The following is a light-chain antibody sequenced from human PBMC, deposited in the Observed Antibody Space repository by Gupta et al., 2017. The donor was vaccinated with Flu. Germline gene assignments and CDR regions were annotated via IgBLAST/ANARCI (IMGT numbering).Light chain of an antibody. CDR3: RQRESTPFT. CDR1: QSISSY. CDR2: AAS. V-gene: IGKV1-39*01. Sequence: IQMTQSPSSLSASVGDRVTITCRASQSISSYLNWYQQKPGKAPKLLIYAASSLQSGVPSRFSGSGSGTDFTLTIIRLQPQDFATYYCRQRESTPFTFGEGTKVEIK. J-gene: IGKJ2*01.